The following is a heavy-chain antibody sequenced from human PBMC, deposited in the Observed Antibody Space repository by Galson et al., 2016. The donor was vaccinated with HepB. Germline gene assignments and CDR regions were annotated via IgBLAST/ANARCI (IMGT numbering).Heavy chain of an antibody. J-gene: IGHJ6*02. Sequence: SLRLSCAASGFTFTNYGMHWVRQAPGKGLEWVAVISYDGNKKSYRDSVKGRFSISRDNAKNTLYLQMNSLRAEDTAVYYCAKDSNYYDSSGYYYTYFYYSYGMDGWGHGTTVTVSS. CDR2: ISYDGNKK. CDR1: GFTFTNYG. CDR3: AKDSNYYDSSGYYYTYFYYSYGMDG. V-gene: IGHV3-30*18. D-gene: IGHD3-22*01.